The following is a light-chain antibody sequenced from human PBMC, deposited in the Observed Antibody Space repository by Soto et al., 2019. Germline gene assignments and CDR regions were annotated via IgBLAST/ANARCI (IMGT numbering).Light chain of an antibody. V-gene: IGKV1D-13*01. CDR3: QQFDDYPFT. Sequence: AIQLTQSPSSLSAYVGDSVSITCRASQGISSALAWYQQKPGRAPKLLIYGASSLEGGVPSRFSGSRSGTVFTLTVSSLQPEDFATYYCQQFDDYPFTFGPGTKVDIK. CDR2: GAS. CDR1: QGISSA. J-gene: IGKJ3*01.